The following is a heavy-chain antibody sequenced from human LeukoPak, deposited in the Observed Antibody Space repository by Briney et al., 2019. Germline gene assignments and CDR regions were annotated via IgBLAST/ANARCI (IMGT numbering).Heavy chain of an antibody. V-gene: IGHV3-21*01. CDR2: ISSRQNDV. D-gene: IGHD6-19*01. CDR3: AREVGSGWNYFDL. CDR1: GFTFSSFN. J-gene: IGHJ4*02. Sequence: PGGSLRLSCAASGFTFSSFNMNWVRQTPGKGLAWVSSISSRQNDVQYADSLEGRFTISRDNAKNSLYLQMNTLRAEDTAVYFCAREVGSGWNYFDLWGQGTLVTVSS.